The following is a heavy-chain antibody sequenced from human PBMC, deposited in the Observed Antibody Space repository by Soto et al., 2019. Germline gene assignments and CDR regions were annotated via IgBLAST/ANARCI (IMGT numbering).Heavy chain of an antibody. CDR1: GFTFISYS. J-gene: IGHJ3*02. V-gene: IGHV3-48*04. CDR3: ANIGRSERAFDI. Sequence: GGSLRLSCAASGFTFISYSMNWVRQAPGKGLEWVAYIRTSRSTKYYADSVKGRFTISRDNAKNSLYLQMNSLRAEDTAVYYCANIGRSERAFDIRGQGTMVTVSS. D-gene: IGHD5-12*01. CDR2: IRTSRSTK.